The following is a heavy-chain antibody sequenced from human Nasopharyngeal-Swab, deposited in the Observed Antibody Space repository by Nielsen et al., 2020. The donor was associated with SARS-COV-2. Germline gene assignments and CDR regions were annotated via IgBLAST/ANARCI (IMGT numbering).Heavy chain of an antibody. CDR2: ISAYNGNT. CDR3: AQVVPRGAFDI. CDR1: DYTFTSYG. Sequence: ASVNVSCKASDYTFTSYGISWVRPAPGQGLEWMGWISAYNGNTNYAQNLQGRVTMTTDTSTSTAYMELRSLRSDDTAVYYCAQVVPRGAFDIWGQGTMVTVSS. J-gene: IGHJ3*02. V-gene: IGHV1-18*01. D-gene: IGHD2-2*01.